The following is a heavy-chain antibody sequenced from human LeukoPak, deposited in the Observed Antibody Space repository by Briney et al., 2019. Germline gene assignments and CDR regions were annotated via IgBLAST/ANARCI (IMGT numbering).Heavy chain of an antibody. V-gene: IGHV3-30*19. D-gene: IGHD6-19*01. J-gene: IGHJ4*02. CDR2: ISYDGSNK. CDR3: AREYSSGWYDY. CDR1: GFIFSNYG. Sequence: GSLRLSCAASGFIFSNYGMHWVRQAPGKGLEWVAVISYDGSNKYYADSVKGRFTISRDNSKNTLYLQMNSLRAEDTAVYYCAREYSSGWYDYWGQGTLVTVSS.